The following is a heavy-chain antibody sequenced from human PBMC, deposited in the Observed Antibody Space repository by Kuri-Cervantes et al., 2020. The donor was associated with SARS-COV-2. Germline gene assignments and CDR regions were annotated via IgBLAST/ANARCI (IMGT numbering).Heavy chain of an antibody. CDR1: GFTFNKYG. CDR2: IRYDGSNK. CDR3: ARIYSSGYFNWFDP. D-gene: IGHD3-22*01. Sequence: GESLKISCAASGFTFNKYGMNWVRQAPGKGLEWVAFIRYDGSNKYYADSVKGRFTISRDNSKNTLYLQMNSLRAEDTAVYYCARIYSSGYFNWFDPWGQGTLVTVSS. J-gene: IGHJ5*02. V-gene: IGHV3-30*02.